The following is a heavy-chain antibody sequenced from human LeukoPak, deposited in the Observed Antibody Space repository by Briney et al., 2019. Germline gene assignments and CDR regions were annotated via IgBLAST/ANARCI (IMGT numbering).Heavy chain of an antibody. Sequence: GGSLRLSCAASGFSFTNAWMSWVRQAPGKGLEWVGRIKSKTDGGTIDYATPVKGRFTISRDDSKNTLFLQMNSLKIEDTAVYYCTTVTLRPVGLWGQGTLVTVSS. J-gene: IGHJ4*02. V-gene: IGHV3-15*05. D-gene: IGHD3-10*01. CDR3: TTVTLRPVGL. CDR1: GFSFTNAW. CDR2: IKSKTDGGTI.